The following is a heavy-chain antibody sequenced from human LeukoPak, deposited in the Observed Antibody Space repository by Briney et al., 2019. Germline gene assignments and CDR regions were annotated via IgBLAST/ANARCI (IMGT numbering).Heavy chain of an antibody. J-gene: IGHJ4*02. CDR3: ARARRGYSGYDTLDY. D-gene: IGHD5-12*01. CDR1: GYTFTGHY. CDR2: INSDSGGT. Sequence: ASVKASCKASGYTFTGHYMHWVRQAPGQGLEWMGWINSDSGGTKYAQKFQGRVTITADKSTSTAYMELSSLRSEDTAVYYCARARRGYSGYDTLDYWGQGTLVTVSS. V-gene: IGHV1-2*02.